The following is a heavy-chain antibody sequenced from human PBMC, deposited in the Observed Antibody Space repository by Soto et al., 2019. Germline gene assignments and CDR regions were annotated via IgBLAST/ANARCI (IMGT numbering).Heavy chain of an antibody. Sequence: SETLSLTCTVSGGSISSSSYYWGWIRQPPGKGLEWIGSIYYSGYTYYNPSLKSRVTISVDTSKNQFSLRLSSVTAADTAVYYCARHNGPLYVGYYYDMDVWGQGTTVT. CDR1: GGSISSSSYY. CDR2: IYYSGYT. V-gene: IGHV4-39*01. D-gene: IGHD3-16*01. CDR3: ARHNGPLYVGYYYDMDV. J-gene: IGHJ6*02.